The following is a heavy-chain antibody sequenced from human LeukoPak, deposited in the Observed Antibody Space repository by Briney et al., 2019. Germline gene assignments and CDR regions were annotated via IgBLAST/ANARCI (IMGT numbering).Heavy chain of an antibody. CDR1: GGSFSGYY. V-gene: IGHV4-34*01. J-gene: IGHJ4*02. CDR3: ASRFDCSSTSCYRRGYDY. CDR2: INHSGST. Sequence: SETLSLTCAVYGGSFSGYYWSWIRQPPGKGLEWIGEINHSGSTNYNPSLKSRVTISVDTSKNQFSLKLSSVTAADTAVYYCASRFDCSSTSCYRRGYDYWGQGTLVTVSS. D-gene: IGHD2-2*02.